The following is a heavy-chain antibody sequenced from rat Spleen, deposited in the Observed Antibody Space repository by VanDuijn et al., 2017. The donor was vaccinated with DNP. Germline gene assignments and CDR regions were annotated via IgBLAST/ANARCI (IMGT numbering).Heavy chain of an antibody. D-gene: IGHD1-5*01. Sequence: EVQLVESGGGLVQPGRSLKLSCAASGFTFSNYGMAWVRQAPTKGLEWVATISYDGSSTYYRDSVKGRFTISRDNAKSTLYLQMDSLRSEDTATYYCARHGVQPEALNVFAYWGQGTLVTVSS. CDR1: GFTFSNYG. CDR3: ARHGVQPEALNVFAY. CDR2: ISYDGSST. V-gene: IGHV5-29*01. J-gene: IGHJ3*01.